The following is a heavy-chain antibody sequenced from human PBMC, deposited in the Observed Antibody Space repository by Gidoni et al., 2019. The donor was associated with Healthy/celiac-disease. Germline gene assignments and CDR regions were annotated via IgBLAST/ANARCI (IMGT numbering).Heavy chain of an antibody. D-gene: IGHD2-2*01. CDR2: ISSSSSYI. CDR1: GFSFSSYS. J-gene: IGHJ3*02. CDR3: AREGTTSHAFDI. V-gene: IGHV3-21*01. Sequence: EVQLVESGGGRVKPGGSLRLSCAASGFSFSSYSMNWVRQAPGKGLEWVSSISSSSSYIYYADSVKGRFTISRDNAKNSLYLQMNSLRAEDTAVYYCAREGTTSHAFDIWGQGTMVTVSS.